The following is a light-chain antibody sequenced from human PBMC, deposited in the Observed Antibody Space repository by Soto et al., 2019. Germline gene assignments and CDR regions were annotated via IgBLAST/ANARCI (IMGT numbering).Light chain of an antibody. CDR1: QSVGSN. CDR3: QQYNNWPPT. V-gene: IGKV3-15*01. J-gene: IGKJ1*01. Sequence: EKVMTQSPATLSVSPGERATLSCRASQSVGSNLAWYQQKPGQGPRLLIYGASTGATGLPARFSGSGSGTEFPLTISSLQSEDFAVYYCQQYNNWPPTFGQGTKVEMK. CDR2: GAS.